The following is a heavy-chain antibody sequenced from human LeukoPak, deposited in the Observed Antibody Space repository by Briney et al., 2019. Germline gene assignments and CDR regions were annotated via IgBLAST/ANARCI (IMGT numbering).Heavy chain of an antibody. CDR2: INPSGGST. J-gene: IGHJ4*02. CDR1: GYTFTSYY. D-gene: IGHD4-17*01. Sequence: ASVKVSCKASGYTFTSYYMHWVRQAPGQGLEWMGIINPSGGSTSYAQKFQGRVTMTRDMSTSTVYMELSSLRSEDTAVYYCAAGFHPTVTTDYWGQGTLVTVSS. CDR3: AAGFHPTVTTDY. V-gene: IGHV1-46*01.